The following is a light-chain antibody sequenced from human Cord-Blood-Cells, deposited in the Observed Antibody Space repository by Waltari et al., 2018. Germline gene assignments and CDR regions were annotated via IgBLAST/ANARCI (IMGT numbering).Light chain of an antibody. J-gene: IGKJ2*03. V-gene: IGKV1-33*01. CDR3: QQYDNLRYS. Sequence: DIQMTQSPSSLSASVGERVTITCQASQDISNYLNWYQQKPGKAPKLLIYDASNLETGVPSRLSGSGSGTDFTFTISSLQPEDIATYYCQQYDNLRYSFGQGTKLEIK. CDR2: DAS. CDR1: QDISNY.